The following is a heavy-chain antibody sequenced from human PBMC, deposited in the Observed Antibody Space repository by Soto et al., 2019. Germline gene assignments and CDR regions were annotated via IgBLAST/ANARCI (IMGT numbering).Heavy chain of an antibody. CDR3: ASTRKATMGLADY. Sequence: QVQLQESGRGLVKPSQTLSLTCTVSGGSISSGDYYWSWIRQPPGKGLEWIGYIYYSGSTYYNPSLKSRVTISVDTSKNQFSLKLSSVTAADTAVYYCASTRKATMGLADYWGQGTLVTVSS. V-gene: IGHV4-30-4*01. J-gene: IGHJ4*02. CDR2: IYYSGST. CDR1: GGSISSGDYY. D-gene: IGHD5-12*01.